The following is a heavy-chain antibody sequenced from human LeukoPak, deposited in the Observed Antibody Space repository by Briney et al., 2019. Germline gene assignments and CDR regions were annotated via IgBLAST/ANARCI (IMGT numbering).Heavy chain of an antibody. Sequence: GASVKLSCKASGSGFTVRNMHWVRLGHAQGLELKWLFNLKSSGTNNAHEFQGRGTMTRDTSISTAYMDMRSLRPDATAADYYARNLWFGGSSDAFDMRGQGTMVTVSS. CDR2: FNLKSSGT. CDR3: ARNLWFGGSSDAFDM. V-gene: IGHV1-2*02. CDR1: GSGFTVRN. D-gene: IGHD3-10*01. J-gene: IGHJ3*02.